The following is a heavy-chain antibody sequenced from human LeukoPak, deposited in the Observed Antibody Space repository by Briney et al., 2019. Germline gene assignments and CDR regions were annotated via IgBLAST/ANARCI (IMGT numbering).Heavy chain of an antibody. CDR3: ARGGSNWYFDL. CDR2: ISSSSSYI. CDR1: GFTFSNAW. V-gene: IGHV3-21*01. Sequence: GGSLRLSCAASGFTFSNAWMNWVRQAPGKGLEWVSSISSSSSYIYYADSVKGRFTISRDNAKNSLYLQMNSLRAEDTAVYYCARGGSNWYFDLWGRGTLVTVSS. J-gene: IGHJ2*01.